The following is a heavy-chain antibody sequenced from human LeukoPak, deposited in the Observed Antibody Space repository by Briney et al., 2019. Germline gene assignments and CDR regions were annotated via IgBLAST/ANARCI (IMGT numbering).Heavy chain of an antibody. J-gene: IGHJ3*02. D-gene: IGHD3-22*01. Sequence: ASLKVSSTASGYTFTYHDINWVRQASGQGLEWMGWMHSNSGNTGYAQKLQGRVSITTNPSISTAYMERSSLRTEDTAIYYCARAVRDYYDRSGNYDAFDMWGQGTMVTVSS. CDR1: GYTFTYHD. CDR2: MHSNSGNT. CDR3: ARAVRDYYDRSGNYDAFDM. V-gene: IGHV1-8*01.